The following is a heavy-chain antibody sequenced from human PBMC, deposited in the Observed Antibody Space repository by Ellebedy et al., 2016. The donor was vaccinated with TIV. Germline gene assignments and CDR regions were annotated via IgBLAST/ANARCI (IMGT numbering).Heavy chain of an antibody. Sequence: MPSETLSLTCTVSGGSISSYYWRWIRQLPGKGLEWMGYIYYSGSTNYNTSLKSRVTISVETSKNQFSLKLRSVTAADTAVYSCASAMALRNWGQGTLVTVSS. CDR2: IYYSGST. CDR1: GGSISSYY. CDR3: ASAMALRN. V-gene: IGHV4-59*08. D-gene: IGHD5-24*01. J-gene: IGHJ4*02.